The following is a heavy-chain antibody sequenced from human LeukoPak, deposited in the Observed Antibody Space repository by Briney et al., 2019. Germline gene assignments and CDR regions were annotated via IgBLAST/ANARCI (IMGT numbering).Heavy chain of an antibody. D-gene: IGHD3-22*01. CDR3: ARSRHSYDSTGFPHY. V-gene: IGHV3-7*03. CDR2: IKQDGSEK. J-gene: IGHJ4*02. CDR1: GFSFTTYW. Sequence: GESLRLSCAASGFSFTTYWMSWVRQAPGKGLEWVANIKQDGSEKYYVDSVKGRFTISRDNAKNSLYLQMNSLRAEDTALYYCARSRHSYDSTGFPHYWGQGTLVTVSS.